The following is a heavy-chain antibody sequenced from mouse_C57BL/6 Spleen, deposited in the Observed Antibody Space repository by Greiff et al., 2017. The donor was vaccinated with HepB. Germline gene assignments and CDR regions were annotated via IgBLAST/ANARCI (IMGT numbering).Heavy chain of an antibody. V-gene: IGHV5-17*01. CDR3: AGGYGYYFDY. CDR1: GFTFSDYG. CDR2: ISSGSSTI. Sequence: EVKLQESGGGLVKPGGSLKLSCAASGFTFSDYGMHWVRQAPEKGLEWVAYISSGSSTIYYADTVKGRFTISRDNAKNTLFLQMTSLRSEDTAMYYCAGGYGYYFDYWGQGTTLTVSS. D-gene: IGHD2-10*02. J-gene: IGHJ2*01.